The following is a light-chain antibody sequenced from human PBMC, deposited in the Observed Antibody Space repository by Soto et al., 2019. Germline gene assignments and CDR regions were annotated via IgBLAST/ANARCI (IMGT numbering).Light chain of an antibody. CDR3: QQSFSTPWT. Sequence: DIQLTQSPSSLSASVGDRVTITCRASQSISAYLNWYQQKPGKAPKPLIYAASTLQSGAPSRFIGSASETDFTLTISSLQAGDFATYYCQQSFSTPWTFGQGTKVEI. CDR2: AAS. V-gene: IGKV1-39*01. J-gene: IGKJ1*01. CDR1: QSISAY.